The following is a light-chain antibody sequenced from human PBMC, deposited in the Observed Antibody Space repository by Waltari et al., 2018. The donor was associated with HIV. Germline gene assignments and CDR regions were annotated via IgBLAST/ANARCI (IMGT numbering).Light chain of an antibody. CDR2: EVD. CDR3: ASYTADDTVL. V-gene: IGLV2-14*01. J-gene: IGLJ2*01. Sequence: SDLTQPASVSGSLGQSLTISFTGGDRYFGLYNFISLYQQQPGKVPKLLLYEVDTRASGIPGRFSGSKSGNTASLTITGLQIEDEGLYYCASYTADDTVLFGGGTTVTVL. CDR1: DRYFGLYNF.